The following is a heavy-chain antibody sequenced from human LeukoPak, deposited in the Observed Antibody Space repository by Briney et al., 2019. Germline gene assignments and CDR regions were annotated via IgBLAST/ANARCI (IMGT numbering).Heavy chain of an antibody. CDR2: IYYSGST. CDR1: GGSISSYY. J-gene: IGHJ4*02. CDR3: ARVAVGATLDY. D-gene: IGHD1-26*01. Sequence: SETLSLTCTVSGGSISSYYRSWIRQPPGKGLEWIGYIYYSGSTNYNPSLKSRVTISVDTSKNQFSLKLSSVTAADTAVYYCARVAVGATLDYWGQGTLVTVSS. V-gene: IGHV4-59*01.